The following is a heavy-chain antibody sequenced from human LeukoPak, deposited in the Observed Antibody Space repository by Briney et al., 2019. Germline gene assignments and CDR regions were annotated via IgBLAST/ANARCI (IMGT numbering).Heavy chain of an antibody. CDR1: GGSISSGDYY. CDR3: ARVIGYCGGDCYPDY. Sequence: SETLSHTCTISGGSISSGDYYWSWIRQPPGKSLEWIGYIYYSGSTYYNPSLKSRVTISVDTSKNQFSLKLSSVTAADTAVYYCARVIGYCGGDCYPDYWGQGTLVTVSS. V-gene: IGHV4-30-4*01. D-gene: IGHD2-21*02. J-gene: IGHJ4*02. CDR2: IYYSGST.